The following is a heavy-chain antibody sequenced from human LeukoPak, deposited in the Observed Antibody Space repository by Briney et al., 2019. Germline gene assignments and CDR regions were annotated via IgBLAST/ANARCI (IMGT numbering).Heavy chain of an antibody. J-gene: IGHJ5*02. Sequence: SETLSLTCAIYGGSLSGCSWTWIRQPPGKGLEWIGEINYSGSTNYNASLTRRVTISADTSQNQFSLRLNSVTAADTAVYYCARVYVTVVRGSWFDPWGQGTLVTVSS. D-gene: IGHD3-10*01. V-gene: IGHV4-34*01. CDR2: INYSGST. CDR3: ARVYVTVVRGSWFDP. CDR1: GGSLSGCS.